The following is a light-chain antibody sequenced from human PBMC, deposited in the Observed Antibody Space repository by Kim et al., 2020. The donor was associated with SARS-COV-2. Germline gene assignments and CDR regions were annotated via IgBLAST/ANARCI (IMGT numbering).Light chain of an antibody. CDR2: GAS. CDR3: QEYTKWPQVT. Sequence: SPGGRVTLSCRASQSVSNKVGWYQQKPGQAPRLLIDGASTRATGIPGRFSGGGSGTEFTLSISSLQSEDSAVYYCQEYTKWPQVTFGGGTKVDIK. J-gene: IGKJ4*01. V-gene: IGKV3-15*01. CDR1: QSVSNK.